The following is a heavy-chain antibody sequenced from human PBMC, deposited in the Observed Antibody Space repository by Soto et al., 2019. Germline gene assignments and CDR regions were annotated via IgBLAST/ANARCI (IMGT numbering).Heavy chain of an antibody. D-gene: IGHD4-4*01. CDR1: GFTFTSYA. Sequence: QVQLVESGGGVVQTGRSLRLSCAASGFTFTSYAMHWVRQAPGKGLEWVAVISYAGSNKYYADSVKGRFTISRDNSKNTLYLQMNSLRTKDTAVYYCARPLWRDDYNWGYFDLWGRGTLVTVSS. CDR3: ARPLWRDDYNWGYFDL. CDR2: ISYAGSNK. J-gene: IGHJ2*01. V-gene: IGHV3-30-3*01.